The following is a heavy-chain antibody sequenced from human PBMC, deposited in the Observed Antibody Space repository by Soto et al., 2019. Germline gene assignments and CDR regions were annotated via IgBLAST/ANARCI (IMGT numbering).Heavy chain of an antibody. CDR1: GGTFSSYT. Sequence: QVQLVQSGAEVKKPGSSVKVSCKASGGTFSSYTISWVRQAPGQGLEWMGRIIPILGIANYAQKFQGRVTITADKSTSKAYMELSSLRSEDTAVYYCARGPYGGNSIDYGGQGTLVTVSS. V-gene: IGHV1-69*02. CDR3: ARGPYGGNSIDY. J-gene: IGHJ4*02. CDR2: IIPILGIA. D-gene: IGHD4-17*01.